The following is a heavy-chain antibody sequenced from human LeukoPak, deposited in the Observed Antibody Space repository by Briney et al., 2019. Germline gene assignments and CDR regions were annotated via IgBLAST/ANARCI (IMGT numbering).Heavy chain of an antibody. CDR1: GFTFSSYA. D-gene: IGHD3-10*01. CDR3: ARVGEGELGNWFDP. Sequence: PRGSLRLSCAASGFTFSSYAMHWVRQAPGKGLEWVAVISYDGSNKYYADSMQGRLTISRDKSKNTVFLQMSSLRAEDTAMYYCARVGEGELGNWFDPWGQGTLVTVSS. CDR2: ISYDGSNK. V-gene: IGHV3-30*14. J-gene: IGHJ5*02.